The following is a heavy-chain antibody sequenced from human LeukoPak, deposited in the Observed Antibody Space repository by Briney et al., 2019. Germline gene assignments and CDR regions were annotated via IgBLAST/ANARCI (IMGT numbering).Heavy chain of an antibody. CDR2: IIGGAGGT. CDR3: AHGSMYQLDY. D-gene: IGHD2-2*01. CDR1: GFSFSSHG. V-gene: IGHV3-23*01. J-gene: IGHJ4*02. Sequence: PGGSLRHSCAASGFSFSSHGMSWVRQAPGKGLEWVSGIIGGAGGTYYADSVKGRFTISRDNAKNTLYLQMNSLRAEDTAVYYCAHGSMYQLDYWGQGTLVTVSS.